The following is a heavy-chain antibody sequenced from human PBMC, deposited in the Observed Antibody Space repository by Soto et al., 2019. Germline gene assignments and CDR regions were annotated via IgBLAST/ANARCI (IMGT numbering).Heavy chain of an antibody. D-gene: IGHD5-12*01. CDR2: IIPIFNSA. CDR3: AREVTVASYSFDF. J-gene: IGHJ4*01. Sequence: SSVKVSCKASGGTFNNYALSWVRQAPGQGLEWMGGIIPIFNSANYAQKFQGRVTITADDSTSTAYMELRSLRPDDTAVYYCAREVTVASYSFDFWG. V-gene: IGHV1-69*13. CDR1: GGTFNNYA.